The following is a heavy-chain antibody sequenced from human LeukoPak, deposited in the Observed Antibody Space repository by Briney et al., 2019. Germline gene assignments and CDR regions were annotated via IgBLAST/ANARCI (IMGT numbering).Heavy chain of an antibody. V-gene: IGHV3-33*06. J-gene: IGHJ4*02. CDR2: IWYDGSDK. Sequence: PGGPRKLSLAAPEFTSITYKIHWFRKAPAKGLDGWAVIWYDGSDKYYADSVKGRFTISRDNSKNTLWLQMNSLRAEDTAVYYCAKDSGGGYCYLDYWGQGTLVTVSS. D-gene: IGHD2-21*02. CDR3: AKDSGGGYCYLDY. CDR1: EFTSITYK.